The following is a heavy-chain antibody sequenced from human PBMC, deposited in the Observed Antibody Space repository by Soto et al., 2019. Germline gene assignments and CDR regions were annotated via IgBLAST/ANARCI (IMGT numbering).Heavy chain of an antibody. J-gene: IGHJ4*02. CDR1: GFTFSSYA. CDR3: AKVLTTATHEYYFAY. CDR2: ISGSGGST. Sequence: GGSLRLSCAASGFTFSSYAMSWVRQAPGKGLEWVSAISGSGGSTYYADSVKGRFTISRDNSKNTLYLQMNSLRAEDTAVYYCAKVLTTATHEYYFAYWGQGTLVPVAS. V-gene: IGHV3-23*01. D-gene: IGHD4-17*01.